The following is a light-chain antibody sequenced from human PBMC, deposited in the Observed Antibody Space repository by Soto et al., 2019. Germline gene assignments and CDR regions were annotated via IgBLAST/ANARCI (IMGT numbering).Light chain of an antibody. CDR2: GIS. CDR1: QNVETF. J-gene: IGKJ4*01. Sequence: MLKKSVVAVSLSPEERASLSCRSSQNVETFLAWYQQKPGHSPRLLIYGISTRATDIPARFSGSGSGTEFTLTISSLQSEDFAVYYCQQYNNWPLTFAGGTKVDI. CDR3: QQYNNWPLT. V-gene: IGKV3-15*01.